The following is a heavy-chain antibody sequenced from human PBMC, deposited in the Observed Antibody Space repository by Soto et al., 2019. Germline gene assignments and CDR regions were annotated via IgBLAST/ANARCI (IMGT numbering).Heavy chain of an antibody. CDR2: IYYSGST. V-gene: IGHV4-59*01. CDR1: GVSISSYY. Sequence: QVQLQESGPGLVKPSETLSLTCTVSGVSISSYYWSWIRQPPGKGLEWIGYIYYSGSTNYNPSLKSRVTISVDTSKNQFSLKLSSVNAADTAVYYCARARGGYMDYWGQGTLVTVSS. CDR3: ARARGGYMDY. J-gene: IGHJ4*02. D-gene: IGHD2-15*01.